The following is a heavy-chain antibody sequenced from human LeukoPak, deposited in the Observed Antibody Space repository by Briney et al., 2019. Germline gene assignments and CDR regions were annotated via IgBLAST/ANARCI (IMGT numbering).Heavy chain of an antibody. V-gene: IGHV3-23*01. D-gene: IGHD3-3*01. J-gene: IGHJ3*02. CDR3: AKTIFGVVTAQIDAFDI. Sequence: GGSLRLSCAASGFTFSSYAMSWVRQAPGKGLEWVSAISGSGGSTYYADSVKGRFTISRDNSKSTLYLQMNSLRAEDTAVYYCAKTIFGVVTAQIDAFDIWGQGTMVTVSS. CDR1: GFTFSSYA. CDR2: ISGSGGST.